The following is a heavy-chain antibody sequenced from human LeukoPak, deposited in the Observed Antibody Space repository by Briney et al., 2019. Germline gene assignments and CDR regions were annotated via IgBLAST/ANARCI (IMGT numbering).Heavy chain of an antibody. Sequence: SETLSLTCTVSGGSISSSSYYWGWIRQPPGKGLEWIGSIYYSGSTYYNPSLKSRVTISVDTSKNQFSLKLSSVTAADTAVYYCARHFVAVAPFFDYWGLGTLVTVSS. J-gene: IGHJ4*02. CDR1: GGSISSSSYY. CDR2: IYYSGST. D-gene: IGHD6-19*01. CDR3: ARHFVAVAPFFDY. V-gene: IGHV4-39*01.